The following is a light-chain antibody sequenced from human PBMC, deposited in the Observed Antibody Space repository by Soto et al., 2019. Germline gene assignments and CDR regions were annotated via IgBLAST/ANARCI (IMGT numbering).Light chain of an antibody. J-gene: IGLJ1*01. CDR3: SSYTSASTLLYL. CDR1: SSDVGGYNY. Sequence: ISCTGTSSDVGGYNYVSWYQQHPGIAPKLLIYGVTNRPSGVSTRFSGSKSGNTASLTISGLQAEDEADYHCSSYTSASTLLYLFGTGTKVTVL. CDR2: GVT. V-gene: IGLV2-14*01.